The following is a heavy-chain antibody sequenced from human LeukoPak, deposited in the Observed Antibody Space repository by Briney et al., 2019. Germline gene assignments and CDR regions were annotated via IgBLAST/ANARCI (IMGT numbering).Heavy chain of an antibody. CDR1: GFTFSSYA. V-gene: IGHV3-23*01. CDR2: IRGSGGST. D-gene: IGHD5-18*01. CDR3: AKDRGYSYGYYDY. Sequence: GGSLRLSCAASGFTFSSYAMSWVRQAPGKGLEWVSAIRGSGGSTYYADSVKGRFTISRDNSKNTLYLQMNSLRAEDTAVYYCAKDRGYSYGYYDYWGQGTLVTVSS. J-gene: IGHJ4*02.